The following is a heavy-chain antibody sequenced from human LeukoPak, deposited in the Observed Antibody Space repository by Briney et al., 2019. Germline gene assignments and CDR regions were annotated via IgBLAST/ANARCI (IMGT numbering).Heavy chain of an antibody. V-gene: IGHV4-4*07. CDR3: AREGEVTHYYYYYYMDV. Sequence: PSETLSLTCTVSGGSISSYYWSWIRQPAGKGLEWIGRIYTSGSTNYNPSLKSRVTMSVGTSKNQFSLKLSSVTAADTAVYYCAREGEVTHYYYYYYMDVWGKGTTVTVSS. CDR1: GGSISSYY. CDR2: IYTSGST. D-gene: IGHD2-21*02. J-gene: IGHJ6*03.